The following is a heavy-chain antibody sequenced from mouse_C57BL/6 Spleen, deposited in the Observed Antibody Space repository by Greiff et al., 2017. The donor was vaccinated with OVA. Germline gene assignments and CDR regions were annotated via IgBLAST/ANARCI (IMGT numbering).Heavy chain of an antibody. CDR2: IDPNSGGT. J-gene: IGHJ4*01. CDR1: GYTFTSYW. Sequence: QVQLQQPGAELVKPGASVKLSCKASGYTFTSYWMHWVKQRPGRGLEWIGRIDPNSGGTKYNEKFKSKATLTVDKPSSTAYMQLSSLTSEDSAVDYCARSAPGGYFYYYAMDYWGQGTSVSVSS. D-gene: IGHD2-3*01. V-gene: IGHV1-72*01. CDR3: ARSAPGGYFYYYAMDY.